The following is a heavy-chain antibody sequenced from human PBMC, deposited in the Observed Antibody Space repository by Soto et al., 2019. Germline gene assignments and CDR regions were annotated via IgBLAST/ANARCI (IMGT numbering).Heavy chain of an antibody. D-gene: IGHD3-10*02. CDR1: GFTLSDHY. V-gene: IGHV3-11*03. J-gene: IGHJ4*02. Sequence: GCSLRLSCAASGFTLSDHYMSLIRQAPGKGLEWVSFSSNSGTFTKYADSVKGRFTISRDNAKNSLYLQINSLRGEDTAIYFCARSGDNYNVLEYWGPGTQVTVSS. CDR2: SSNSGTFT. CDR3: ARSGDNYNVLEY.